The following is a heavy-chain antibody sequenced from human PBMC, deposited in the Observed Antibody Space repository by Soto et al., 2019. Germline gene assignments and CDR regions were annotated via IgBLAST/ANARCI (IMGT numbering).Heavy chain of an antibody. V-gene: IGHV1-69*01. CDR2: IIPIFGTA. J-gene: IGHJ6*02. CDR3: ARALHSTDLEWGSYGMDV. Sequence: QVQLVQSGAEVKKPGSSVKVSCKASGGTFSSYAISWVRQAPGQGLEWMGGIIPIFGTANYAQKFQGRVTITADESTSTAYMELSSLRSVDTAVYYCARALHSTDLEWGSYGMDVWGQGTTVTVSS. D-gene: IGHD3-3*01. CDR1: GGTFSSYA.